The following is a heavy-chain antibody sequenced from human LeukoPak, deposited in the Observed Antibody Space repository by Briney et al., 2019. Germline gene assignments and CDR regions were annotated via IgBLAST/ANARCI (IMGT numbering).Heavy chain of an antibody. CDR2: VSHTGFT. V-gene: IGHV4-38-2*02. CDR1: NYSISNIYY. CDR3: ARAPPVRFDY. J-gene: IGHJ4*02. Sequence: SETLSLTCIVSNYSISNIYYWAWIRQPPGKGLEWIGTVSHTGFTYSSPSLKSRVTISIDTSKNHFSLNLNSLTAGDTAVYYCARAPPVRFDYWGQGTLVTVSS.